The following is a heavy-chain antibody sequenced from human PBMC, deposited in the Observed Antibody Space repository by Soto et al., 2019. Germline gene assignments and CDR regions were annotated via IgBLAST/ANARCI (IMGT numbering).Heavy chain of an antibody. Sequence: TSETLSLTCPVSGCSISRYYWSWIRQPPGKGLEWIGYVYFTGSTNYNPSLKSRVSISVDTSKNEFSLKLSSVTAADTAVYYCARGLAGFCSGGSCYFPDYWGQGALVTVSS. J-gene: IGHJ4*02. V-gene: IGHV4-59*01. CDR3: ARGLAGFCSGGSCYFPDY. D-gene: IGHD2-15*01. CDR2: VYFTGST. CDR1: GCSISRYY.